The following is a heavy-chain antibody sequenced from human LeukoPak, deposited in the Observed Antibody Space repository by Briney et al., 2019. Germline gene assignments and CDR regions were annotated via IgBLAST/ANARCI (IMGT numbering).Heavy chain of an antibody. CDR3: ASQYYYVYAFDI. Sequence: PSETLSLTCTVSGGSISSYYWSWIRQPPGKGLEWIGYIYYSGSTNYNPSLKSRVTISVDTSKNQFSLKLRSVTAADTAVYYCASQYYYVYAFDIWGQGTMVTVSS. V-gene: IGHV4-59*01. J-gene: IGHJ3*02. D-gene: IGHD3-10*02. CDR1: GGSISSYY. CDR2: IYYSGST.